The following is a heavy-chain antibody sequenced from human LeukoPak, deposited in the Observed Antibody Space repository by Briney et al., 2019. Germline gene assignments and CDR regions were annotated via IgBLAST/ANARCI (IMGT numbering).Heavy chain of an antibody. CDR3: ARGPYSSRYDY. V-gene: IGHV4-59*01. CDR2: IYYSGST. CDR1: GGSISSSY. Sequence: SSETLSLTCTVSGGSISSSYWSWIRQPPGKGLEWIGYIYYSGSTNYNPSLKSRVTMSVDTSKNQFSLNLSSVTAADTAVYYCARGPYSSRYDYWGQGTVVTVSS. J-gene: IGHJ4*02. D-gene: IGHD6-13*01.